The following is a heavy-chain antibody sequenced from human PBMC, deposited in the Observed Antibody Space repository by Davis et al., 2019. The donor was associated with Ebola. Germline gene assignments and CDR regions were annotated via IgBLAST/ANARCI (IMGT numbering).Heavy chain of an antibody. D-gene: IGHD6-13*01. V-gene: IGHV3-73*01. CDR1: GFTFSGSA. Sequence: PGGSLRLSCAASGFTFSGSAMHWVRQASGKGLEWVGRIRSNANSYATAYAASVKGRFTISRDDSKNTAYLQMNSLKTEDTAVYYCTSRIAAAGDVGGVDYWGQGTLVTVSS. CDR2: IRSNANSYAT. J-gene: IGHJ4*02. CDR3: TSRIAAAGDVGGVDY.